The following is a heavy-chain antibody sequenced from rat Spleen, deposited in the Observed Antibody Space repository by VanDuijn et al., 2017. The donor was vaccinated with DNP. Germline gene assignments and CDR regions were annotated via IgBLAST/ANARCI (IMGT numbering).Heavy chain of an antibody. CDR1: GFTFSHFD. Sequence: EVQLVESGGGLVQSGRSLKLSCAASGFTFSHFDMAWVRQAPKKGREWVATSTTSDGSTYYPDSVKGRCTISRDEAESILYLQMNSLKSEDTATYYCARLGRLRPYWYFDFWGPGTMVTVSS. V-gene: IGHV5-25*01. D-gene: IGHD1-11*01. CDR3: ARLGRLRPYWYFDF. CDR2: STTSDGST. J-gene: IGHJ1*01.